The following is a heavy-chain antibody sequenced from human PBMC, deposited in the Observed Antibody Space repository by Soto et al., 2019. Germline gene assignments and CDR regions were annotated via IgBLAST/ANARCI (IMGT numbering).Heavy chain of an antibody. J-gene: IGHJ4*02. CDR1: GFTFSGYG. Sequence: PGGSLRLSCAASGFTFSGYGMGWVRQAPGKGLECLSLISGSGDKTYYADSVKGRFTISRDNPRNTLYLQMNSLGAEDTAVYYCMKRTAAVGLADYWGQGTLVTVSS. CDR2: ISGSGDKT. V-gene: IGHV3-23*01. D-gene: IGHD6-25*01. CDR3: MKRTAAVGLADY.